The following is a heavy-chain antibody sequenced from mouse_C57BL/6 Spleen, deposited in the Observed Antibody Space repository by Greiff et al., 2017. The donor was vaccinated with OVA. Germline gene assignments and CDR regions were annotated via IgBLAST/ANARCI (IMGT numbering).Heavy chain of an antibody. V-gene: IGHV1-52*01. J-gene: IGHJ3*01. CDR1: GYTFTSYW. CDR3: VRTQLRLQRHRDWCAY. Sequence: VQLQQPGAELVRPGSSVKLSCKASGYTFTSYWMHWVKQRPIQGLEWIGNIDPSDSETHYNQKFKDKATLTVDKSSSTAYMQLSSLTSEDYAVXYCVRTQLRLQRHRDWCAYWGDEALVTLSA. CDR2: IDPSDSET. D-gene: IGHD3-2*02.